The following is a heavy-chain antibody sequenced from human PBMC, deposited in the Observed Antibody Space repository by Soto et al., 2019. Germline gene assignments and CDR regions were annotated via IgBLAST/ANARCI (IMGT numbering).Heavy chain of an antibody. D-gene: IGHD3-10*01. CDR1: GGSISSSSYY. Sequence: SETLSLTCTVSGGSISSSSYYWGWIRQPPGKGLEWIGSIYYSGSTYYNPSLKSRVTISVDTSKNQFSLKLSSVTAADTAVYYCARQGGSGSFLNWFDPWGQGTLVTVSS. CDR2: IYYSGST. J-gene: IGHJ5*02. CDR3: ARQGGSGSFLNWFDP. V-gene: IGHV4-39*01.